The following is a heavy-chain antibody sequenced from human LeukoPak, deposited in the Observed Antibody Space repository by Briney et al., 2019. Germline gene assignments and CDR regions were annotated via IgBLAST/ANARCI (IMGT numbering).Heavy chain of an antibody. Sequence: QSGRSLRLSCAASGFTFSSYGMHWVRQAPGKGLEWVAVISYDGSNKYYADSVKGRFTISRDNSKNTLYLQMNSLRAEDAAVYYCAKRDTDYGIDYWGQGTLVTVSS. CDR1: GFTFSSYG. CDR3: AKRDTDYGIDY. CDR2: ISYDGSNK. D-gene: IGHD4-17*01. V-gene: IGHV3-30*18. J-gene: IGHJ4*02.